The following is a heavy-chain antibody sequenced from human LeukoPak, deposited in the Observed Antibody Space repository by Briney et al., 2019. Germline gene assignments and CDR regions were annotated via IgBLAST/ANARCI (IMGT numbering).Heavy chain of an antibody. J-gene: IGHJ6*03. CDR2: ISAYNGNT. D-gene: IGHD6-19*01. CDR1: GYTFTSYG. CDR3: ARDLTHNSGWFDYNYYYYYMDV. V-gene: IGHV1-18*01. Sequence: ASVKVSCKASGYTFTSYGISWVRQAPGQGREWMGWISAYNGNTNYAQKLQGRVTITTDTSTSTAHMELRSMRSDDTGVYYCARDLTHNSGWFDYNYYYYYMDVWGKGTTVTVSS.